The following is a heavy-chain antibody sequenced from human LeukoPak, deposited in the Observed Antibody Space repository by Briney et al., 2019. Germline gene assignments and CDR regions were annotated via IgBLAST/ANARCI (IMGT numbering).Heavy chain of an antibody. CDR3: ARGRDGYSN. CDR2: IYYSGST. D-gene: IGHD5-24*01. CDR1: GGSISSSSYY. J-gene: IGHJ4*02. Sequence: SETLSLTCTVSGGSISSSSYYWGWIRQPPGKGLEWIGSIYYSGSTDSNPSLKSRVTISLDTSKNQFSLKLNSVTAADTAVYYCARGRDGYSNWGQGTLVTVSS. V-gene: IGHV4-39*07.